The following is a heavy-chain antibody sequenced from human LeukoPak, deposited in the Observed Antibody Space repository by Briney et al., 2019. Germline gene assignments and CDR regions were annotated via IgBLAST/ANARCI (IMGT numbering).Heavy chain of an antibody. V-gene: IGHV3-23*01. D-gene: IGHD2-15*01. CDR3: AKMNTVVTEGKDY. CDR1: GFTFSSYA. Sequence: GGSLRLSCAASGFTFSSYAMSWVRQAPGEGLEWVSAISGSGGSTYYADSVKGRFTISRDNSKNTLYLQTNSLRAEDTAVYYCAKMNTVVTEGKDYWGQGTLVTVSS. J-gene: IGHJ4*02. CDR2: ISGSGGST.